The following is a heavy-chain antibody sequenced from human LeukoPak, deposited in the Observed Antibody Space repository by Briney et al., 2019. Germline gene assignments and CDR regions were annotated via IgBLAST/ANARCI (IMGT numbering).Heavy chain of an antibody. CDR3: AKDVTQKDCSSTSCQKTPLYFDY. Sequence: PGGSLRLSCAASGFTFSSYAMSWVRQAPGKGLEWVSAISGSGGSTYYADSVKGRFTISRDNSKNTLYLQMNSLRAEDTAVYYCAKDVTQKDCSSTSCQKTPLYFDYWGQGTLVTVSS. CDR2: ISGSGGST. J-gene: IGHJ4*02. D-gene: IGHD2-2*01. V-gene: IGHV3-23*01. CDR1: GFTFSSYA.